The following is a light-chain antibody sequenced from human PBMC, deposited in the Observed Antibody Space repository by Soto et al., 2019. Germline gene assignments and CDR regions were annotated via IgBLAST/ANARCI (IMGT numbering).Light chain of an antibody. CDR3: QQRNNWPPIT. CDR1: QSVSSY. Sequence: EAVSPQALASLSVCRVGKACRSRWSSQSVSSYLAWYQQKPGQAPRLLIYDASNRATGVPARFSGSGSGTDFTLTISSLEPEDFALYYCQQRNNWPPITFGQGTRLEIK. J-gene: IGKJ5*01. CDR2: DAS. V-gene: IGKV3-11*01.